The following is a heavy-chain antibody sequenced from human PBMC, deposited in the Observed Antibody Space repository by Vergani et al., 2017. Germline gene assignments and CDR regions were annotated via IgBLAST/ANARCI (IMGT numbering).Heavy chain of an antibody. CDR2: VSGSSATP. Sequence: EVQLVESGGGLVQPGRSLRLSCAASGFTFDDYAMHWVRQAPGKGLEWVLSVSGSSATPYYADSVKGRFIISRDNSKNTLHLQMNSLRADDTAVYYCTKGSRGYTGYFFDYWGQGTLATVSS. J-gene: IGHJ4*02. D-gene: IGHD5-12*01. CDR3: TKGSRGYTGYFFDY. CDR1: GFTFDDYA. V-gene: IGHV3-23*04.